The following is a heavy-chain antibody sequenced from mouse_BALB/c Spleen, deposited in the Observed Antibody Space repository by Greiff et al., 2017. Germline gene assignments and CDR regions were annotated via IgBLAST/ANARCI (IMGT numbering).Heavy chain of an antibody. CDR2: ISTYYGDA. J-gene: IGHJ4*01. CDR3: ASGEYGSSEAMDY. V-gene: IGHV1S137*01. D-gene: IGHD1-1*01. CDR1: GYTFTDYA. Sequence: QVQLQQSGAELVRPGVSVKISCKGSGYTFTDYAMHWVKQSHAKSLEWIGVISTYYGDASYNQKFKGKATMTVDKSSSTAYMELARLTSEDSAIYYSASGEYGSSEAMDYWGQGTSVTGSS.